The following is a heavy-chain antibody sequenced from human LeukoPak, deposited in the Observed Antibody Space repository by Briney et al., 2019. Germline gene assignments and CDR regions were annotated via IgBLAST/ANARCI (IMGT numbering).Heavy chain of an antibody. Sequence: PSETLSLTCTVSGGSISSGGYYWSWIRQHPGKGLEWIGYIYYSGSTYYNPSLKSRVTISVDTSKNQFSLKLSSVTAADTAVYYCARTAYYYYYMDVWGEGTTVTVSS. V-gene: IGHV4-31*03. CDR1: GGSISSGGYY. CDR2: IYYSGST. J-gene: IGHJ6*03. CDR3: ARTAYYYYYMDV.